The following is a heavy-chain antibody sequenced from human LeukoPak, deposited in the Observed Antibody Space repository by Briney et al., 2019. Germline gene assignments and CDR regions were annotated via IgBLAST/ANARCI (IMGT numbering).Heavy chain of an antibody. Sequence: SETLSLTCAVSGGSISSGSYYWSWIRQPAGEGLEWNVRIYTSGSTNYNPSLKSRVTISVDTSKHQFSLKLSSVTAADTAVYYCARGNEYSSSSGDYWGQGTLVTVSS. V-gene: IGHV4-61*02. CDR2: IYTSGST. J-gene: IGHJ4*02. CDR3: ARGNEYSSSSGDY. CDR1: GGSISSGSYY. D-gene: IGHD6-6*01.